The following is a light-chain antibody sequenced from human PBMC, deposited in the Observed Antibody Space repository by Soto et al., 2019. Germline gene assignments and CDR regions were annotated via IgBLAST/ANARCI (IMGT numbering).Light chain of an antibody. CDR3: SSYTNINTRACV. CDR2: EVS. Sequence: QSVLTQPASVSGSPGQSITISCTGTSSDVGGYKYVSWYQQHPDKAPKLIIFEVSNRPSGVSNRFSGSKSGNTASLTISGLQAEDEAEYYCSSYTNINTRACVFGTGTKVTVL. CDR1: SSDVGGYKY. J-gene: IGLJ1*01. V-gene: IGLV2-14*01.